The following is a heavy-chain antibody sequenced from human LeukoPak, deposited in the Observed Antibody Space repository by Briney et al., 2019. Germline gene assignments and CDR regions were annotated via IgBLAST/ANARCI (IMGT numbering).Heavy chain of an antibody. CDR2: IYTSGST. CDR3: ARETIPEGLDY. V-gene: IGHV4-61*02. Sequence: PSETLSLTCTVSGASMGSGSIYWGWIRQPAGKELEWIGRIYTSGSTNYNPSLKSRVTISVDTSKNQFSLKLSSVTAADTAVYYCARETIPEGLDYWGQGTLVTVSS. J-gene: IGHJ4*02. D-gene: IGHD3-3*01. CDR1: GASMGSGSIY.